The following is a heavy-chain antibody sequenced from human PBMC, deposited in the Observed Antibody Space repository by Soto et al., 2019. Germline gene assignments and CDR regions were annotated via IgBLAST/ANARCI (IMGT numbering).Heavy chain of an antibody. J-gene: IGHJ6*02. D-gene: IGHD6-6*01. CDR1: GFTFSSYG. CDR3: AKDPSIASVSRYGMDV. V-gene: IGHV3-30*18. Sequence: GGSLRLSCAASGFTFSSYGMHWVRQAPGKGLEWVAVISYDGSNKYYADSVKGRFTISRGNSKNTLYLQMNSLRAEDTAVYYCAKDPSIASVSRYGMDVWGQGTTVTVSS. CDR2: ISYDGSNK.